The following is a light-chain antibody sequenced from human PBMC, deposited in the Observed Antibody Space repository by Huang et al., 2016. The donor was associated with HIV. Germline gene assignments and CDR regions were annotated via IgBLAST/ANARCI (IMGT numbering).Light chain of an antibody. CDR1: QSVSNS. CDR3: QQRGNWPLT. Sequence: EIVLTQSPATLSLSPGERATLSCWASQSVSNSLAWYQQKHGQAPSLLIYDASNRATGIPARFSGSGSGADFTLTISSLEPEDFAIYYCQQRGNWPLTFGGGTKVEIK. V-gene: IGKV3-11*01. CDR2: DAS. J-gene: IGKJ4*01.